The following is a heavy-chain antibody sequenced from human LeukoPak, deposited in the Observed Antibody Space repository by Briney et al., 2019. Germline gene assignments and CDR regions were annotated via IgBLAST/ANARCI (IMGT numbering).Heavy chain of an antibody. CDR2: IYYSGST. Sequence: SQTLSLTCTVSGGSISSGGYYWSWIRQHPGKGLEWIGYIYYSGSTYYNPSLKSRVTISVDTSKNQFSLKLSSVTAADTAVYYCARDRGDDFWSGYSDYYYYYGMDVWGQGTTVTVSS. CDR3: ARDRGDDFWSGYSDYYYYYGMDV. CDR1: GGSISSGGYY. V-gene: IGHV4-31*03. J-gene: IGHJ6*02. D-gene: IGHD3-3*01.